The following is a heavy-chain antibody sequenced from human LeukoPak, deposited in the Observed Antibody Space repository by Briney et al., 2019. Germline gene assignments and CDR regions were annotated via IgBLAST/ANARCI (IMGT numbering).Heavy chain of an antibody. CDR2: IWYDGSNK. Sequence: GGSLRLSCVAPGIPFSSFGMHWLRQAPGKGLEWVAFIWYDGSNKYYADSVKGRFTIPRDNSKNTLYLQMNSLTAEDTAVYYCARDGTVTAGPFDPWGGGTLVTVSS. CDR1: GIPFSSFG. J-gene: IGHJ5*02. V-gene: IGHV3-33*01. D-gene: IGHD4-17*01. CDR3: ARDGTVTAGPFDP.